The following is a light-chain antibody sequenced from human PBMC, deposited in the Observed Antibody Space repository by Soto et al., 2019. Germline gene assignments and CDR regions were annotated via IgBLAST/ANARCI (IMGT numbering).Light chain of an antibody. CDR2: GAS. V-gene: IGKV3-20*01. CDR3: QQYGSSGT. Sequence: DMVLTQSQGTLSLSPGERATLYCRASQSVSSSHLAWYQQKPGQAPRLLIYGASSRATGIPDRFSGSGSGTDFTLTISRLEPEDFAVYYCQQYGSSGTFGQGTKVDI. J-gene: IGKJ1*01. CDR1: QSVSSSH.